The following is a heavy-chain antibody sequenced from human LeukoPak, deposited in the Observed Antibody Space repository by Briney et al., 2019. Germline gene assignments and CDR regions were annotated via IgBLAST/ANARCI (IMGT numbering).Heavy chain of an antibody. D-gene: IGHD1-1*01. CDR3: ARLDWNDVWYFDY. J-gene: IGHJ4*02. CDR2: IKSKTDGGTT. CDR1: GFTFSNAW. Sequence: GGSLRLSCAASGFTFSNAWMSWVRQAPGKGLEWVGRIKSKTDGGTTDYAAPVKGRFTISRDDSKNTLYLQMNSLKTEDTAVYYCARLDWNDVWYFDYWGQGTLVTVSS. V-gene: IGHV3-15*01.